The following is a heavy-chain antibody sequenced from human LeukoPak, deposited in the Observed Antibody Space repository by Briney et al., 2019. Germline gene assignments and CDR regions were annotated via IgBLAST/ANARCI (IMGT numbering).Heavy chain of an antibody. CDR3: ARDRIVNSNYKGWFDP. V-gene: IGHV4-4*07. Sequence: PSETLSLTCTVSGGSISSYYWSWIRQPAGKGLEWIGRIYTSGSTNYNPSLKSRVTISVDKSKNQFSLKLGSVTAADTAVYYCARDRIVNSNYKGWFDPWGQGTLVTVSS. CDR1: GGSISSYY. CDR2: IYTSGST. J-gene: IGHJ5*02. D-gene: IGHD4-11*01.